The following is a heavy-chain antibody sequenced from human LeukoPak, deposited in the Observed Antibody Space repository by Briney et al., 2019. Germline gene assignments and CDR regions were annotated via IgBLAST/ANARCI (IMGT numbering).Heavy chain of an antibody. CDR2: ISSRSSYI. CDR3: AREGGYYDSSGHYQAYDAFDI. V-gene: IGHV3-21*04. CDR1: GFTFSSYS. D-gene: IGHD3-22*01. J-gene: IGHJ3*02. Sequence: GGSLRLSCAASGFTFSSYSMNWVRQAPGEGLEWVSSISSRSSYIYYADSVKGRFTISRDNAKNSLYLQMNSLRAEDTAVYYCAREGGYYDSSGHYQAYDAFDIWGQGTEVTVSS.